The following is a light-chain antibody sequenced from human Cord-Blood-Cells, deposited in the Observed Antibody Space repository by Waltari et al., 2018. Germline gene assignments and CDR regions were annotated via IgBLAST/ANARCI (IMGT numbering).Light chain of an antibody. CDR1: RSYVGGYNS. J-gene: IGLJ2*01. CDR2: DVS. CDR3: SSYTSSSTLV. Sequence: QSALTQPASVSGSPGQSITIPCTGTRSYVGGYNSVSWYQQHPGKAPKLMIYDVSKRPSGVSNRFSGSKSGNTASLTISGLQAEDEADYYCSSYTSSSTLVFGGGTKLTVL. V-gene: IGLV2-14*01.